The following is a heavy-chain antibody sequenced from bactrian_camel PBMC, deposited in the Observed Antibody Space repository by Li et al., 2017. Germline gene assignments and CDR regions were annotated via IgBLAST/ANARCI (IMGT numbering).Heavy chain of an antibody. CDR2: IGGDDTT. D-gene: IGHD3*01. Sequence: QVQLVESGGGSVQAGGSLRLSCTTYVSIDSRSWMGWFRQAPGKEREGVAIIGGDDTTTYADSVKGRFTISRDSAKNTLYLQMNSLKREDTAIYYCAAAHVTWAQCGKAPWEHRGQGTQVTVS. CDR3: AAAHVTWAQCGKAPWEH. J-gene: IGHJ4*01. V-gene: IGHV3S68*01. CDR1: VSIDSRSW.